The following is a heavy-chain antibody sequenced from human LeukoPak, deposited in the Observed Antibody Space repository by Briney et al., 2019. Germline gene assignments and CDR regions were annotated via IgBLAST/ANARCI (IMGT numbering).Heavy chain of an antibody. Sequence: SVKVFCTTPGGTFGSHAFGWARQAPGHGLEWMGGILPIFGAPNYAQKFQGRVTITAYEATNTVYMELTRLRSEDTAVYYCARASKGGHGYNPPPGYWGQGTLVTVSS. CDR3: ARASKGGHGYNPPPGY. CDR2: ILPIFGAP. CDR1: GGTFGSHA. D-gene: IGHD5-24*01. J-gene: IGHJ4*02. V-gene: IGHV1-69*01.